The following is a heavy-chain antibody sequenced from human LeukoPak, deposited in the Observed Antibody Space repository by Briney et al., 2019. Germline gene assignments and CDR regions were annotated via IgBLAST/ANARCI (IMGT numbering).Heavy chain of an antibody. Sequence: PGGSLRLSCAASGFTFNAFGMNWVRQAPGKGLEWVSAISGSGGSTYYADSVKGRFTISRDNSKNTLYLQMNSLRAEDTAVYYCAKGGYGDVDFDYWGQGTLVTVSS. J-gene: IGHJ4*02. CDR1: GFTFNAFG. CDR2: ISGSGGST. V-gene: IGHV3-23*01. CDR3: AKGGYGDVDFDY. D-gene: IGHD4-17*01.